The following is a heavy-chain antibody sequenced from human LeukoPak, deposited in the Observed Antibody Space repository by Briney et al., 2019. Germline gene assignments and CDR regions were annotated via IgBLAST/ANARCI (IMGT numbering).Heavy chain of an antibody. D-gene: IGHD4-17*01. CDR1: GGSISSGSYY. Sequence: SETLSLTCTVSGGSISSGSYYWGWIRQPPGKGLEWIGNIYYSGSTYYDPSLKSRVSISVDTSKNQFSLKLSSVTAADTAVYYCARHSNWYYGDPKLDYWGQGTLVTVSS. CDR3: ARHSNWYYGDPKLDY. J-gene: IGHJ4*02. CDR2: IYYSGST. V-gene: IGHV4-39*01.